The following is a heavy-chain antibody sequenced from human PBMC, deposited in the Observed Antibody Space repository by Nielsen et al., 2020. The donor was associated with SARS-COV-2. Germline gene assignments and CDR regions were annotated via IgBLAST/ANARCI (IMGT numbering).Heavy chain of an antibody. J-gene: IGHJ4*02. CDR1: GFTLSSYA. V-gene: IGHV3-23*01. CDR3: AKISGSQRHYFDF. D-gene: IGHD1-26*01. CDR2: ISNSGGST. Sequence: GESLKISCAASGFTLSSYAMSWVRQAPGKGLEWVSGISNSGGSTNYADSVKGRFTISRDNSKNTLYLQLNSLRAEDTAVFYCAKISGSQRHYFDFWGQGALVTVSS.